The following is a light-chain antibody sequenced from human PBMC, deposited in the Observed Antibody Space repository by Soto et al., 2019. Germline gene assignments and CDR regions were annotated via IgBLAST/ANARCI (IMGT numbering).Light chain of an antibody. Sequence: EIVWTQSPGTLSFSPGERATLSCRASQSVSSSYLAWYQQKPGQAPRFLIYGASVRATGIPARFSGSGSGTDFTFTISRMEPEDVAVFYCQQYDSSPVTFGLGTTVDVK. CDR1: QSVSSSY. V-gene: IGKV3-20*01. J-gene: IGKJ1*01. CDR2: GAS. CDR3: QQYDSSPVT.